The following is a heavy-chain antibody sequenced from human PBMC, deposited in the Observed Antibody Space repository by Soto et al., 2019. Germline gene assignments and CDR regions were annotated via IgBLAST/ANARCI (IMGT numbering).Heavy chain of an antibody. CDR2: INPNSGGT. D-gene: IGHD6-19*01. Sequence: ASGKVSCKASGYTFTGYYMHWVRQAPGQGLEWMGWINPNSGGTNYAQKFQGWVTMTRDTSISTAYMELSRLRSDVTAVYYCAREDSSTYYFDYWGQGTLVTVSS. CDR1: GYTFTGYY. J-gene: IGHJ4*02. V-gene: IGHV1-2*04. CDR3: AREDSSTYYFDY.